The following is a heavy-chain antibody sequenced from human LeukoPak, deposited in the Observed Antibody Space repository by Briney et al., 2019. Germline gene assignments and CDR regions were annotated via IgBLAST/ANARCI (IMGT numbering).Heavy chain of an antibody. J-gene: IGHJ4*02. V-gene: IGHV3-7*01. D-gene: IGHD2-2*01. CDR3: SGRSCFSSNY. CDR2: IRPDGSEK. CDR1: GFTFNIHW. Sequence: PGGSLRLPCEASGFTFNIHWMNWVRQAPGKGLEWLANIRPDGSEKVYVDSVRGRFTISRDNTKNSVYLQMNNLRSEDSAVYYCSGRSCFSSNYWGQGIRVTVSS.